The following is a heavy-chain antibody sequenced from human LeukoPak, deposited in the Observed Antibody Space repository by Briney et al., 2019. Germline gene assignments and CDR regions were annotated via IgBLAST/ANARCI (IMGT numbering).Heavy chain of an antibody. Sequence: ASVKVSCKASGYTFTSYGISWVRQAPGQGLEWMGWISAYNGNTNYAQKLQGRVTMTTDTSTSTAYMELRSLRSDDTAVYYCARDGHRYCSGGSCHMGDYWGQGTLVTVSS. D-gene: IGHD2-15*01. CDR1: GYTFTSYG. J-gene: IGHJ4*02. CDR3: ARDGHRYCSGGSCHMGDY. V-gene: IGHV1-18*01. CDR2: ISAYNGNT.